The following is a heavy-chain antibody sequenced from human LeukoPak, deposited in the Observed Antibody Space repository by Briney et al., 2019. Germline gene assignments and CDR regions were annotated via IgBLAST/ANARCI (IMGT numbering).Heavy chain of an antibody. J-gene: IGHJ4*02. CDR3: AIRPIVVVPAATPIDY. CDR1: GFTFSSYS. V-gene: IGHV3-21*01. Sequence: GGSLRLSCAASGFTFSSYSMNWVRQAPGKGLEWVSSITSSSSYIYYADSVKGRFTISRDNAKNSLYLQMNSLRAEDTAVYYCAIRPIVVVPAATPIDYWGQGTLVTVSS. CDR2: ITSSSSYI. D-gene: IGHD2-2*01.